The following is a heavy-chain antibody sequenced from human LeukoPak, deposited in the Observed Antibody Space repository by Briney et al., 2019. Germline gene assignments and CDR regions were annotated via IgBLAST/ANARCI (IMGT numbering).Heavy chain of an antibody. J-gene: IGHJ4*02. V-gene: IGHV4-59*01. CDR3: ARVRSSGWYGEDYFDY. D-gene: IGHD6-19*01. Sequence: SETLSLTCTVSGGSISSYYWSWIRQPPGKGLEWLGYIYYSGSTNYNPSLKSRVTISVDTSKNQFSLKLSSVTAADTAVYYCARVRSSGWYGEDYFDYWGQGTLVTVSS. CDR2: IYYSGST. CDR1: GGSISSYY.